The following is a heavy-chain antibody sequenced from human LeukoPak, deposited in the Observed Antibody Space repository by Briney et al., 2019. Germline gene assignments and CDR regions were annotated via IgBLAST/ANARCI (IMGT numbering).Heavy chain of an antibody. Sequence: PGGSLRLSCAASGFTFSSYSMNWVRQAPGKGLEWVANIKQDGSEKYYVDSVKGRFTISRDNAKNSLYLQMNSLRAEDTAVYYCASFSAPLIAVAGTTFDYWGQGTLVTVSS. CDR3: ASFSAPLIAVAGTTFDY. D-gene: IGHD6-19*01. CDR1: GFTFSSYS. J-gene: IGHJ4*02. V-gene: IGHV3-7*01. CDR2: IKQDGSEK.